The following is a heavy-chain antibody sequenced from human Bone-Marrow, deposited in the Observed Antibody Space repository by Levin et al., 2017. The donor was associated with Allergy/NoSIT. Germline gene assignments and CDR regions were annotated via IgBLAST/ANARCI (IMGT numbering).Heavy chain of an antibody. CDR2: IIPIFGTA. Sequence: EASVKVSCKASGGTFSSYAISWVRQAPGQGLEWMGGIIPIFGTANYAQKFQGRVTITADESTSTAYMELSSLRSEDTAVYYCARRRKGSGYYDYGMDVWGQGTTVTVSS. V-gene: IGHV1-69*13. CDR1: GGTFSSYA. J-gene: IGHJ6*02. CDR3: ARRRKGSGYYDYGMDV.